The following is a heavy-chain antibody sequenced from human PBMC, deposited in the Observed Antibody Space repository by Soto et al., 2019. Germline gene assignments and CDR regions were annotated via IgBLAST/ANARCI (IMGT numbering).Heavy chain of an antibody. CDR2: SIPIFGTA. CDR3: ARSSGNNYEVGTTADFDY. J-gene: IGHJ4*02. D-gene: IGHD1-26*01. Sequence: QVQQVHAGAEVTTPGSSVKVSCKASGATFSTDSIVWLRQAPGEGLEWMGGSIPIFGTANFAQKVQDRGTITAAKSTNPALLELSRLKSEDTGVYCCARSSGNNYEVGTTADFDYGGQGPLITFSS. CDR1: GATFSTDS. V-gene: IGHV1-69*06.